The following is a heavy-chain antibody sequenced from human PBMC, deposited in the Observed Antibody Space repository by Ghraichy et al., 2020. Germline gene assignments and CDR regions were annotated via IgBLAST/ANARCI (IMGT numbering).Heavy chain of an antibody. D-gene: IGHD3-10*01. CDR3: AKANLYGSGSYYNGIHYYGMDV. CDR1: GFTFDDYA. Sequence: GGSLRLSCAASGFTFDDYAMHWVRQAPGKGLEWVSGISWNSGSIGYADSVKGRFTISRDNAKNSLYLQMNSLRAEDTALYYCAKANLYGSGSYYNGIHYYGMDVWGQGTTVTVSS. J-gene: IGHJ6*02. V-gene: IGHV3-9*01. CDR2: ISWNSGSI.